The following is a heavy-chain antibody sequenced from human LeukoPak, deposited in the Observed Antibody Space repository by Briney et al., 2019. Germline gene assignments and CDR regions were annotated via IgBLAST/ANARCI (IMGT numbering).Heavy chain of an antibody. CDR3: ARAATMVRGVIGY. J-gene: IGHJ4*02. Sequence: PGRSLRLSCAASGFTFSSYGMHWVRQAPGKGLEWVAVIWYDGSNKYYADSVKGRFTISRDNSKNTLYLQMNRLRAEDTAVYYCARAATMVRGVIGYWGQGTLVTVSS. D-gene: IGHD3-10*01. CDR2: IWYDGSNK. V-gene: IGHV3-33*01. CDR1: GFTFSSYG.